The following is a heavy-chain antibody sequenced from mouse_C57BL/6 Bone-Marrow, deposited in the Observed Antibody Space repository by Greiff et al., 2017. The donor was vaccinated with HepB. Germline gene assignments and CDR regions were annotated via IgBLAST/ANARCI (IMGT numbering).Heavy chain of an antibody. D-gene: IGHD2-1*01. J-gene: IGHJ2*01. CDR2: IYPGNSDT. V-gene: IGHV1-5*01. Sequence: EVMLVESGTVLARPGASVKMSCKTSGYTFTSYWMHWVKQRPGQGLEWIGAIYPGNSDTSYNQKFKGKAKLTAVTSASTAYMELSSLTNEDYAVYYCTKEGGIYYGNLRISYFDYWGQGTTLTVSS. CDR3: TKEGGIYYGNLRISYFDY. CDR1: GYTFTSYW.